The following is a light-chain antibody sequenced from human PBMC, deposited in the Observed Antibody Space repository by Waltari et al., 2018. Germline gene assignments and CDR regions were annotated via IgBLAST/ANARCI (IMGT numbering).Light chain of an antibody. V-gene: IGLV1-40*01. Sequence: QSLLTQPPSVSGSPGQRVPISCTGRPSHTGAGYAVPRYQQLPGAAPKLLIYTNTNRPSGVPYRFSASKSDTSASLAITGLQAEDEADYYCHSYDFSLRGSVFGGGTKLTVL. J-gene: IGLJ3*02. CDR2: TNT. CDR3: HSYDFSLRGSV. CDR1: PSHTGAGYA.